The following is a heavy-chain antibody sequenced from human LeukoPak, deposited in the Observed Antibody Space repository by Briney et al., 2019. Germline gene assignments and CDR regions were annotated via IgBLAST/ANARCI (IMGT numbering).Heavy chain of an antibody. CDR2: ISYSGST. CDR3: AKDPATVTKGFDI. V-gene: IGHV4-59*11. Sequence: PSETLSLTCTVSDDSFSSHSWTWIRQPPGQGLEWIGYISYSGSTNYNPSLKSRVNISVDTSKNQFSLKQGSVTAADTAVYLCAKDPATVTKGFDIWGQGTLVTVSS. CDR1: DDSFSSHS. D-gene: IGHD4-17*01. J-gene: IGHJ3*02.